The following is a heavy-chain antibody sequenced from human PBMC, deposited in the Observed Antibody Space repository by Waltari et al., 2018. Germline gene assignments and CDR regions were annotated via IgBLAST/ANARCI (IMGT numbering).Heavy chain of an antibody. D-gene: IGHD1-1*01. V-gene: IGHV1-2*02. Sequence: QVPLVQSGAEVKEPGASVKVSCKTSGYTFPAYYLHWVRQAPGHGLEWKAGINANTGDSKSAQTFQGRVTVTRETSITTAYLELSGLRSDDTALYYCARETLPGNKIIDYWGQGTLVTVSS. CDR1: GYTFPAYY. J-gene: IGHJ4*02. CDR2: INANTGDS. CDR3: ARETLPGNKIIDY.